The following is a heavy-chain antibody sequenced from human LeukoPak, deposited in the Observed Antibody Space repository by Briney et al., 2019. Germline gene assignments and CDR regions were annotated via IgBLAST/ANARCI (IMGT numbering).Heavy chain of an antibody. V-gene: IGHV4-39*01. CDR1: GDSISSSTYY. Sequence: SETLSLTCIVSGDSISSSTYYWGWIRQPPGKGLEWIGTLYYSGSTYYNPSLKSRVTISVDTSKNQFSLKLSSVTAADTAVYYCARNRDGYNYWHFQHWGQGTLVTVSS. J-gene: IGHJ1*01. D-gene: IGHD5-24*01. CDR2: LYYSGST. CDR3: ARNRDGYNYWHFQH.